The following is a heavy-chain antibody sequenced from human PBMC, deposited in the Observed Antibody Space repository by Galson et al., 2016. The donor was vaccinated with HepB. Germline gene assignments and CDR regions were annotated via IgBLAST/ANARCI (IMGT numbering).Heavy chain of an antibody. CDR3: ATKPRYCSGENCYYFGMDV. CDR1: GVTFRSYI. CDR2: IIPIFDYV. J-gene: IGHJ6*02. V-gene: IGHV1-69*13. D-gene: IGHD2-15*01. Sequence: SVKVSCKASGVTFRSYIISWVRQAPGQGLEWMGGIIPIFDYVKSAQKFQGRVTITADASTSTAYMELSSLRPEDTAVYYCATKPRYCSGENCYYFGMDVWGQGTTVTVSS.